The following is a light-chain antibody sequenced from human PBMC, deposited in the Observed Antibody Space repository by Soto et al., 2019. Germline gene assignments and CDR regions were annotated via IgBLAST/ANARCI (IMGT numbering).Light chain of an antibody. CDR2: DVD. Sequence: QSVLTQPASVSGSPGQSITISCAGTSSDVGGYNHVSWYQQHPGKGPKLIIFDVDNRPSGVSNRFSGSKSGNTASLTISALQAEDEADYYCTSYTFHSTVVFGGGTKLTVL. J-gene: IGLJ2*01. V-gene: IGLV2-14*03. CDR3: TSYTFHSTVV. CDR1: SSDVGGYNH.